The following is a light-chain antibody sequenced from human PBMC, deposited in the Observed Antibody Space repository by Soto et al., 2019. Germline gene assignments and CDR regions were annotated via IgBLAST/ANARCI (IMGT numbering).Light chain of an antibody. Sequence: DIQLTQSPSSLSASVGDRVTITCRASQSISNFLNWYQQKPGQAPKLLISSASNVQSGVPSRFSGRGSGTEFTLTISGLQPEDSASYCCQQSYSFPRTFGQGTKVDIK. V-gene: IGKV1-39*01. CDR1: QSISNF. J-gene: IGKJ1*01. CDR3: QQSYSFPRT. CDR2: SAS.